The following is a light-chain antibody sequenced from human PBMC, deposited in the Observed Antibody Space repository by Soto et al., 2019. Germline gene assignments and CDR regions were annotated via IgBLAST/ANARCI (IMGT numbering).Light chain of an antibody. CDR2: GAS. J-gene: IGKJ1*01. CDR1: QSVSNNY. Sequence: EIVLPQSPGTLSLYTGERATLSCRASQSVSNNYLAWYQQKPGQAPRLLIYGASNRATGIPDRFSGSGSGTDFPLTISSLEPDDFAVYYCQQRRNWWTFRQGTKVDI. CDR3: QQRRNWWT. V-gene: IGKV3D-20*02.